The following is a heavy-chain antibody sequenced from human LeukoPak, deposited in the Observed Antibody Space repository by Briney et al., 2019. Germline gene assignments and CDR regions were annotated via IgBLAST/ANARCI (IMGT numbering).Heavy chain of an antibody. CDR3: ARDGYFDH. Sequence: ASVKVSCKASAYTFTCYGIAWVRQAPGQGLEWMGWISAHNGNTNYAQKLQGRVTMTTDTSTSTAYMELRSLRSDVTAVYYCARDGYFDHWGQGTLVTVSS. CDR1: AYTFTCYG. CDR2: ISAHNGNT. J-gene: IGHJ4*02. V-gene: IGHV1-18*01.